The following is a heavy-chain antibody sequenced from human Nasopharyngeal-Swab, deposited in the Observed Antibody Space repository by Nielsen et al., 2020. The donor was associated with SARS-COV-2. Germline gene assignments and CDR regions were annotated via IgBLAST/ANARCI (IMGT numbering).Heavy chain of an antibody. Sequence: ASVKVSCKASGYTFTSYDINRVRQATGQGLEWMGWMNPNRGNTGYAQKFQGRVTMTRNTSISTAYMELSSLRSEDTAVYYCARAGGGYGDEIYYYYGMDVWGQGTTVTVSS. CDR2: MNPNRGNT. CDR3: ARAGGGYGDEIYYYYGMDV. CDR1: GYTFTSYD. D-gene: IGHD4-17*01. J-gene: IGHJ6*02. V-gene: IGHV1-8*01.